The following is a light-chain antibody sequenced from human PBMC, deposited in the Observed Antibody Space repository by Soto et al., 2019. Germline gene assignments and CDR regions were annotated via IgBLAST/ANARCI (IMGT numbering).Light chain of an antibody. V-gene: IGKV3-15*01. CDR3: QQYDRWPVT. CDR2: DAS. Sequence: VMKQSPATLSVSPEERVTFSCRASQSVTNNLAWYQHKPGESPRLLISDASTGASGIPPRFSGSGSGTEFTLTIDRLQSADFAVYYCQQYDRWPVTFGGGTKVDIK. CDR1: QSVTNN. J-gene: IGKJ4*01.